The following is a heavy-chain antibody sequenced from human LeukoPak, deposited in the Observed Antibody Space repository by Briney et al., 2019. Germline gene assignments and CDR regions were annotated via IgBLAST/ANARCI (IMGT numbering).Heavy chain of an antibody. D-gene: IGHD4-11*01. CDR3: ARDQDYSIHFDY. J-gene: IGHJ4*02. CDR2: ISSSSSYI. V-gene: IGHV3-21*01. Sequence: GGSLRLSCAASGFTFSSYSMNWVRQAPGKGLEWVSSISSSSSYIYYADSVKGRFTISGDNAKNSLYLQMNSLRAEDTAVYYCARDQDYSIHFDYWGQGTLVTVSS. CDR1: GFTFSSYS.